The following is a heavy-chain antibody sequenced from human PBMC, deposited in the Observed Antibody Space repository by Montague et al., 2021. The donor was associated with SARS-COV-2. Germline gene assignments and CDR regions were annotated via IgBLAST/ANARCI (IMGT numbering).Heavy chain of an antibody. J-gene: IGHJ3*02. V-gene: IGHV4-39*01. CDR3: ARTNYDFWRGHQRGGAFDI. CDR2: LFYSVNT. CDR1: GGSNSSSDYY. D-gene: IGHD3-3*01. Sequence: SETLSLTCTVSGGSNSSSDYYWGWIRQPPGKGLEWIGSLFYSVNTYYNPSLKSRVTISVDTSKNQFSLKPSSVTAADTAVYYCARTNYDFWRGHQRGGAFDIWGQGTMVTVSS.